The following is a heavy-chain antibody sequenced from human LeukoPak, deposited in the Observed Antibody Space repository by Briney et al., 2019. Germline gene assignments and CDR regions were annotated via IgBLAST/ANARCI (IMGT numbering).Heavy chain of an antibody. V-gene: IGHV1-69*13. CDR2: IIPIFGTA. CDR1: GGTFSSYA. Sequence: GASVKVSCKASGGTFSSYAISWVRQAPGQGLEWMGGIIPIFGTANYAQKFEGRVTITADESTSTAYMELSSLRSEDTAVYYCARYYVWGSYRYTGPFDYWGQGTLVTVSS. D-gene: IGHD3-16*02. J-gene: IGHJ4*02. CDR3: ARYYVWGSYRYTGPFDY.